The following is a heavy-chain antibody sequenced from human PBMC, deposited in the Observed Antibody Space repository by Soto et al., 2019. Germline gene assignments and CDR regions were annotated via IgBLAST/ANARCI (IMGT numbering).Heavy chain of an antibody. J-gene: IGHJ6*02. CDR2: IDWDDDK. D-gene: IGHD2-21*01. V-gene: IGHV2-70*11. CDR1: GFSLSTSGMC. CDR3: ARIIVSDYYYGMDV. Sequence: SGPTLVNPTQTLTLTCTFSGFSLSTSGMCVSWIRQPPGKALEWLARIDWDDDKYYITSLKTRLTISKDTSKNQVVLTMTNMDPVDTATYYCARIIVSDYYYGMDVWGQGTTVTVSS.